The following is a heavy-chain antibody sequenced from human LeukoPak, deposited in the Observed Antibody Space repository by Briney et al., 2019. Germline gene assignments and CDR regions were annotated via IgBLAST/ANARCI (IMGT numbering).Heavy chain of an antibody. Sequence: GGSLRLSCAASGFTFSSYSMNWVRQAPGKGLEWVSYISSSSSTIYYADSVKGRFTISRDNSKNTLYLQMNSLRAEDTAVYYCARDNRVSPPSDAFDIWGQGTMVTVSS. V-gene: IGHV3-48*01. D-gene: IGHD6-13*01. CDR3: ARDNRVSPPSDAFDI. CDR1: GFTFSSYS. J-gene: IGHJ3*02. CDR2: ISSSSSTI.